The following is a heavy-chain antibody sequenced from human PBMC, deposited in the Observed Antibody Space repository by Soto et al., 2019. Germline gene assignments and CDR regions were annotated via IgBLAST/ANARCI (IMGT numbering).Heavy chain of an antibody. Sequence: GGSLRLSCAASGFTFSSYAMHWVRQAPGKGLEWVAVISYDGSNKYYADSVKGRFTISRDNSKNTLYLQMNSLRAEDTAVYYCARETNDFWSGPPLYGMDVWGQGTTVTVSS. V-gene: IGHV3-30-3*01. D-gene: IGHD3-3*01. CDR1: GFTFSSYA. J-gene: IGHJ6*02. CDR2: ISYDGSNK. CDR3: ARETNDFWSGPPLYGMDV.